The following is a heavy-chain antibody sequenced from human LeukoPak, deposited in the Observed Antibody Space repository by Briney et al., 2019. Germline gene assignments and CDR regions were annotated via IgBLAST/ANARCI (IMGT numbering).Heavy chain of an antibody. Sequence: GGSLRLSCAASGINFSSYWMNWVRQAPGRGLEWVANIKEDGSEKYYVGSVKGRLTISRDNAKNSLYLQMNSLRAEDTAVYFCARSLNGAFDYWGQGTLVTVSS. V-gene: IGHV3-7*04. CDR3: ARSLNGAFDY. CDR2: IKEDGSEK. J-gene: IGHJ4*02. CDR1: GINFSSYW.